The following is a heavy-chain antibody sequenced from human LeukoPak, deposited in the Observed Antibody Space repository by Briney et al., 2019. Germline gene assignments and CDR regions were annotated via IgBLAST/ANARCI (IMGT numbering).Heavy chain of an antibody. J-gene: IGHJ6*02. V-gene: IGHV3-30-3*01. CDR1: GFTFSSYW. CDR2: ISYDGSNK. D-gene: IGHD6-6*01. Sequence: GGSLRLSCAASGFTFSSYWMHWVRQAPGKGLEWVAVISYDGSNKYYADSVKGRFTISRDNSKNTLYLQMNSLRAEDTAVYYCASSIGAYYYYGMDVWGQGTTVTVSS. CDR3: ASSIGAYYYYGMDV.